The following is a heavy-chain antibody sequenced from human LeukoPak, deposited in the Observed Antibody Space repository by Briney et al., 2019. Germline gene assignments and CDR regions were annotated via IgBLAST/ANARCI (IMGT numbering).Heavy chain of an antibody. CDR1: GYTFTSYD. V-gene: IGHV1-8*01. CDR2: MNPNSGNT. D-gene: IGHD6-13*01. Sequence: ASVGVSCKAAGYTFTSYDINWVRQAAGQGREWMGGMNPNSGNTGYAQKFQGRVTMTRNTSISTAYMELSSLRAEDTALYYCAKDRGAGSSWYATMPTDWGQGTLVTVSS. J-gene: IGHJ4*02. CDR3: AKDRGAGSSWYATMPTD.